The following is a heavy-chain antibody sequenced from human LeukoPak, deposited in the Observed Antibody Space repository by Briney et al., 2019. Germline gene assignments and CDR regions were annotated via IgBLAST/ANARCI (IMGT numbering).Heavy chain of an antibody. CDR1: GFTFSSYS. D-gene: IGHD3-10*01. CDR3: ARDLSRSFSMIRGLIQHREFDF. J-gene: IGHJ4*02. CDR2: IKQDGSEK. V-gene: IGHV3-7*01. Sequence: GGSLRLSCVASGFTFSSYSMNWVRQAPGKGLEWVANIKQDGSEKYYVDSVKGRFTISKDNAKNSLYLQMNSLRAEDTAVYYCARDLSRSFSMIRGLIQHREFDFWGRGTPVTVSS.